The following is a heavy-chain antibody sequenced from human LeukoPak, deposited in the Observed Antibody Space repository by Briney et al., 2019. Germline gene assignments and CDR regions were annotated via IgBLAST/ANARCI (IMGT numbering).Heavy chain of an antibody. CDR3: ARKFLGSRGYYFDS. Sequence: ASVKVSCKASGYTFTSYDINWVRQATGQGLEWMGWMNPNTGNTGYAQKFQGRVTMTRNTSIRTAYMELSSLRSEDTAVYYCARKFLGSRGYYFDSWGQGTLVTVSS. CDR1: GYTFTSYD. J-gene: IGHJ4*02. D-gene: IGHD3-10*01. CDR2: MNPNTGNT. V-gene: IGHV1-8*02.